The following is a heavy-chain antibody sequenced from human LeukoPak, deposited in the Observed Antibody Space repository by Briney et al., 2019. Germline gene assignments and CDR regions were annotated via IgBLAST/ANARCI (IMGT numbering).Heavy chain of an antibody. J-gene: IGHJ4*02. CDR2: IYHSGST. CDR1: GGSISSSNW. Sequence: PSETLSLTCAVSGGSISSSNWWSWVRQPPGKGLEWIGEIYHSGSTNYNPSLKSRVTISVDKSKNQFSLKLSSVTAADTAVYYCARRYSSSWYVRYFDYWGQGTLVTVSS. CDR3: ARRYSSSWYVRYFDY. V-gene: IGHV4-4*02. D-gene: IGHD6-13*01.